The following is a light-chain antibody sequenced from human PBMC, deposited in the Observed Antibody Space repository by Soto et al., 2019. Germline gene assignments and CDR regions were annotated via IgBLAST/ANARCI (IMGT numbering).Light chain of an antibody. CDR1: SSDVGGYNC. Sequence: QSVLTQPPAASGSPGQSVTISCTGTSSDVGGYNCVSWYQRHPGKVPKLMISEVNKRPSGVPDRFSGSKSGNTASLTVSGLQAEDEDDYYCSSCGDNNIYVFGTGTKVTVL. CDR3: SSCGDNNIYV. V-gene: IGLV2-8*01. CDR2: EVN. J-gene: IGLJ1*01.